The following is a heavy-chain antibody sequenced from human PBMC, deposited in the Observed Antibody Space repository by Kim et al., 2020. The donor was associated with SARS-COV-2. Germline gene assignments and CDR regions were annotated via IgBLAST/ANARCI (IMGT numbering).Heavy chain of an antibody. Sequence: KYSQKVQGGVTITRDTSASTAYMELSSMRSEDTAVYYCARARYFQGFDYWGQGTLVTVSS. CDR3: ARARYFQGFDY. D-gene: IGHD1-1*01. J-gene: IGHJ4*02. V-gene: IGHV1-3*01.